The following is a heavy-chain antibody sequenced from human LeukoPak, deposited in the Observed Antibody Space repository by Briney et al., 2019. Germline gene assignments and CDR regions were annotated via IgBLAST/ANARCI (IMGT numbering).Heavy chain of an antibody. Sequence: PGGSLRLSCAASGFTFSSYAMSWVRQAPGKGLEWVSAISGSGGSTYYADSVKGRFTISRDNSKNTLYLQVNSLRAEDTAVYYCAKLPDEIDSSSWYWSHDYWGQGTLVTVSS. CDR3: AKLPDEIDSSSWYWSHDY. CDR1: GFTFSSYA. CDR2: ISGSGGST. V-gene: IGHV3-23*01. J-gene: IGHJ4*02. D-gene: IGHD6-13*01.